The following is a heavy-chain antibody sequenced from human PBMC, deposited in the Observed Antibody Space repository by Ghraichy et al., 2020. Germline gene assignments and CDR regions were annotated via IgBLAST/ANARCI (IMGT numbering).Heavy chain of an antibody. CDR3: AKADASSSYFDY. CDR1: GFTFSSYG. CDR2: ISYDGSNK. V-gene: IGHV3-30*18. Sequence: GGSLRLSCAASGFTFSSYGMHWVRQAPGKGLEWVAVISYDGSNKYYADSVKGRFTISRDNSKNTLYLQMNSLRAEDTAVYYCAKADASSSYFDYWGQGTLVTVSS. J-gene: IGHJ4*02.